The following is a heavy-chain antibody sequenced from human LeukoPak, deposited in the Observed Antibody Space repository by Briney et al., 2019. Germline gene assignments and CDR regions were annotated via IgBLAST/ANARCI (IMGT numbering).Heavy chain of an antibody. V-gene: IGHV4-34*01. CDR3: ARGGYYYDSSGYAHYYYYYMDV. CDR2: INHSGST. J-gene: IGHJ6*03. CDR1: GGSFSGYY. Sequence: SETLSLTCAVYGGSFSGYYWSWIRQPPGKGLEWIGEINHSGSTNYNPSLKSRVTISVDTSKNQFSLKLSSVTAADTAVYYCARGGYYYDSSGYAHYYYYYMDVWGKGTTVTISS. D-gene: IGHD3-22*01.